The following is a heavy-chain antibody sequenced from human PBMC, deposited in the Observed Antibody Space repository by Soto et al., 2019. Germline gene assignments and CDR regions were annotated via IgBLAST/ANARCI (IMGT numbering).Heavy chain of an antibody. CDR2: TYTSGST. D-gene: IGHD4-17*01. Sequence: PSETLSLTCSVSGGSISSYYWSWIRQPAGKGLEWIGRTYTSGSTTYNPSLNSRVTMSVDTSKNQFSLKLNSVTAADTAVYYCAAKWDFGDYAYYFDYWGQGTLVTVSS. CDR1: GGSISSYY. CDR3: AAKWDFGDYAYYFDY. V-gene: IGHV4-4*07. J-gene: IGHJ4*02.